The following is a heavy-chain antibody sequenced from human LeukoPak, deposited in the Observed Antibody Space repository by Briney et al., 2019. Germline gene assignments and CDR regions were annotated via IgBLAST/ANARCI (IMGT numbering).Heavy chain of an antibody. CDR3: ARGVYLGNGYYFDY. D-gene: IGHD2-8*01. J-gene: IGHJ4*02. Sequence: PSETLSLTCAVYGGSFSGYYWNWIRRPAGKGLEWIGHIYTSGSTNYNSSLKSRVTMSVDTSKNQFSVKLNSVIAADTAMYYCARGVYLGNGYYFDYWGQGTLVTVSS. CDR2: IYTSGST. V-gene: IGHV4-59*10. CDR1: GGSFSGYY.